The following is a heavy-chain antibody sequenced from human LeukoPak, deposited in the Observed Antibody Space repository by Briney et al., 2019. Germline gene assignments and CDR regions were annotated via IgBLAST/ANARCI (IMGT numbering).Heavy chain of an antibody. CDR2: IYPGDSDT. J-gene: IGHJ4*02. CDR1: GSRFSSDW. V-gene: IGHV5-51*01. CDR3: SRPDLVSSGTAF. Sequence: GESLKISCQGSGSRFSSDWIAWVRQLPGKGLEWMGMIYPGDSDTRYSPSLQAQVTISADTSISTAYLQWSSLKASDTAMYYCSRPDLVSSGTAFWGQGTLVIVSS. D-gene: IGHD1-1*01.